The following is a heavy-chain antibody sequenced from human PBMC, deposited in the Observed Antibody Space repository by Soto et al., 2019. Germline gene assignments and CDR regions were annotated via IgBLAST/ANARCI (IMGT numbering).Heavy chain of an antibody. D-gene: IGHD1-26*01. J-gene: IGHJ6*02. Sequence: ASVKVSCKASGFTFTSSAVQRVRQARGQRLEWIGWIVVGSGNTNYAQKFQERVTITRDMSTSTAYMELSSLRSEDTAVYYCAAAGDGIVGAYYGMDVWGQGTTVTVSS. V-gene: IGHV1-58*01. CDR1: GFTFTSSA. CDR2: IVVGSGNT. CDR3: AAAGDGIVGAYYGMDV.